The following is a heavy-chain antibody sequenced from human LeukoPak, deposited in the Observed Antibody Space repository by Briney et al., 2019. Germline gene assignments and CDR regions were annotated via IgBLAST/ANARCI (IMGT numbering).Heavy chain of an antibody. CDR2: IIPIFGTA. V-gene: IGHV1-69*13. CDR3: ARNIVVVVAAPPSYGRAGFDY. CDR1: GGTFSSYA. J-gene: IGHJ4*02. D-gene: IGHD2-15*01. Sequence: ASVKVSCKASGGTFSSYAISWVRQAPGQGLEWMGGIIPIFGTANYAQKFQGRVTITADESTSTAYMELSSLRSEDTAVYYCARNIVVVVAAPPSYGRAGFDYWGQGPLVTVSS.